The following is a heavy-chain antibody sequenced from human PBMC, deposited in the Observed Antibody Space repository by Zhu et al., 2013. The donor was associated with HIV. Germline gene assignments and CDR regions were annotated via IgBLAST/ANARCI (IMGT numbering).Heavy chain of an antibody. CDR2: IIPIFGTA. Sequence: QVQLVQSGAEVKKPGASVKVSCKASGYTFTSYGISWVRQAPGQGLEWMGGIIPIFGTANYAQKFQGRVTITADKSTSTAYMELSSLRSEDTAVYYCARDYRPLYDRHAQGYYYYYGMDVWGQGTTVTVSS. V-gene: IGHV1-69*06. J-gene: IGHJ6*02. D-gene: IGHD2-8*01. CDR3: ARDYRPLYDRHAQGYYYYYGMDV. CDR1: GYTFTSYG.